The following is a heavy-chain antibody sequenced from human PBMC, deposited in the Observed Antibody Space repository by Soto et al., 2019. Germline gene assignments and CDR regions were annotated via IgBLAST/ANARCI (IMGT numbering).Heavy chain of an antibody. CDR2: VSGSDTST. V-gene: IGHV3-23*01. Sequence: EVQLLESGGGLVQPGGSLRLSCAASGFTFSSYAMGWVRRAPGKGLEWVSTVSGSDTSTYYADSVRGRFTISTDNSKNTLFLQMNSLRAEDKAVYYCARAAPRMVGTVYYYYAMDVWGQGTTVTVSS. CDR3: ARAAPRMVGTVYYYYAMDV. D-gene: IGHD3-10*01. CDR1: GFTFSSYA. J-gene: IGHJ6*02.